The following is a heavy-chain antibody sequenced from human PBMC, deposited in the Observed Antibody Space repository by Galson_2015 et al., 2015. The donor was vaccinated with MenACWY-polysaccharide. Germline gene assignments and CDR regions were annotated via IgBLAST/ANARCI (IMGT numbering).Heavy chain of an antibody. J-gene: IGHJ6*02. CDR2: IKRDESEK. V-gene: IGHV3-7*03. Sequence: SLRLSCAAPGFTFSSYWMSWVRQAPGKGLEWVAHIKRDESEKYYVDSVKGRFAISRDNSKNSLYLQMNSLRAEDTAVYSCARGHYGLDVWGQGTTVIVSS. CDR3: ARGHYGLDV. CDR1: GFTFSSYW.